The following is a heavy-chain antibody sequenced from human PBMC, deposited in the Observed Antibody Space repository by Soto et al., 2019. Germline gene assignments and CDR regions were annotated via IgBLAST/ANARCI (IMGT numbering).Heavy chain of an antibody. J-gene: IGHJ5*02. CDR1: GFTFTSSA. Sequence: SVKVSCKASGFTFTSSAVQWVRQARGQRLEWIGWIVVGSGNTNYAQKFQERVTITRDMSTSTAYMELSSLRSEDTAVYYCAAAVPRYYDSSGPRGGLSWFDPWGQGTLVTVSS. CDR2: IVVGSGNT. D-gene: IGHD3-22*01. V-gene: IGHV1-58*01. CDR3: AAAVPRYYDSSGPRGGLSWFDP.